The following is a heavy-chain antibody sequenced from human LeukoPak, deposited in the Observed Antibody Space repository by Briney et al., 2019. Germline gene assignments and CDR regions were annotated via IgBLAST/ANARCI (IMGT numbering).Heavy chain of an antibody. CDR1: GYTFTGYY. CDR3: ARARSACSGGSCYGSAFDI. CDR2: IIPIFGTA. D-gene: IGHD2-15*01. V-gene: IGHV1-69*06. J-gene: IGHJ3*02. Sequence: GASVKVSCKASGYTFTGYYMHWVRQAPGQGLEWMGGIIPIFGTANYAQKFQGRVTITADKSTSTAYMELSSLRSEDTAVYYCARARSACSGGSCYGSAFDIWGQGTMVTVSS.